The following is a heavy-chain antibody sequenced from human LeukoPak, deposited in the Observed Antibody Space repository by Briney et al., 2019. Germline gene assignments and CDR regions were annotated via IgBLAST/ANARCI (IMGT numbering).Heavy chain of an antibody. CDR1: GYTFNSYG. CDR3: ARRYSTGDFDY. V-gene: IGHV1-18*01. J-gene: IGHJ4*02. D-gene: IGHD5-18*01. Sequence: ASVKVSCKASGYTFNSYGITWGRQAPGQGLEWMGRITVYNGHTNYAQKFQGRVTMTTDPSTSTAFLELTSLRSDDTAVYYCARRYSTGDFDYWGQGTLITVSS. CDR2: ITVYNGHT.